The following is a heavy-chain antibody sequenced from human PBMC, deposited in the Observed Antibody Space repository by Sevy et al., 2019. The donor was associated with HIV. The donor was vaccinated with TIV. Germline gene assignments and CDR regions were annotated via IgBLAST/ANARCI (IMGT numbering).Heavy chain of an antibody. Sequence: ASVKVSCKASGYTFTGYYMHWERQAPGLGLEWMGWINPNSGGTNYAQKFQGRVTMTRDTSISTAYMELSRLRSDDTAVYYCARILKSGYDWENFDYWGQGTLVTVSS. CDR3: ARILKSGYDWENFDY. D-gene: IGHD5-12*01. V-gene: IGHV1-2*02. CDR2: INPNSGGT. CDR1: GYTFTGYY. J-gene: IGHJ4*02.